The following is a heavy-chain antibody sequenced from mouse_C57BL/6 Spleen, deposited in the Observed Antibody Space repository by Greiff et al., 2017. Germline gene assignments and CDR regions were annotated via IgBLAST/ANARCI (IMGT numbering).Heavy chain of an antibody. CDR2: INYDGSST. Sequence: DVKLVESEGGIVQPGSSMKLSCTASGFTFSDYYMAWVRQVPEKGLGWVANINYDGSSTYYLDSLKSRFIISRDNAKNILYLQMSSLKSEDTATYYCARDGGAGPYFDYWGQGTTLTVSS. J-gene: IGHJ2*01. D-gene: IGHD3-3*01. CDR1: GFTFSDYY. V-gene: IGHV5-16*01. CDR3: ARDGGAGPYFDY.